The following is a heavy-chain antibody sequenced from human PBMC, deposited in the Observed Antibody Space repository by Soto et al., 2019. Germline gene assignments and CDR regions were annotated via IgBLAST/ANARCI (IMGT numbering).Heavy chain of an antibody. V-gene: IGHV1-18*01. CDR1: GYGFARYG. J-gene: IGHJ4*02. D-gene: IGHD1-1*01. CDR2: ISGFNGKT. CDR3: ARDRNCLGKAGANRSDV. Sequence: ASLKVSCKTSGYGFARYGGSWVRQAPGQGLEGLGGISGFNGKTEYSQTLRDRVTLTRDTSTGTAYLELRRIKSDDTAMYYCARDRNCLGKAGANRSDVWGQGTLVTVSS.